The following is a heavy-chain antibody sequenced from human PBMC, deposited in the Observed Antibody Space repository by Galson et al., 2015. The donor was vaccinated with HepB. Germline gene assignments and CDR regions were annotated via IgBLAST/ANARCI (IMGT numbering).Heavy chain of an antibody. Sequence: SVKVSCKASGYTFTSYAMNWVRQAPGQGLEWMGWINTNTGNPTYAQGFTGRFVFSLDTSVSTAYLQISSLKAEDTAVYYCAIPGIYDFKSSYMDVWGKGTTVTVSS. D-gene: IGHD3-3*01. CDR1: GYTFTSYA. CDR2: INTNTGNP. V-gene: IGHV7-4-1*02. J-gene: IGHJ6*03. CDR3: AIPGIYDFKSSYMDV.